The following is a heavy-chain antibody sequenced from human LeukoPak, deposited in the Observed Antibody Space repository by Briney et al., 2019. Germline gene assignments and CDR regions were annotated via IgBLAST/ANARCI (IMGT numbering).Heavy chain of an antibody. CDR3: ARALEWSWFDP. Sequence: ASVKVSCKASGYTFTSYDINWVRQATGQGLEWKGWMNPNSGNTGYAQKFQGRVTITRNTSISTAYMELSSLRSEDTAVYYCARALEWSWFDPWGQGTLVTVSS. CDR2: MNPNSGNT. CDR1: GYTFTSYD. D-gene: IGHD3-3*01. J-gene: IGHJ5*02. V-gene: IGHV1-8*03.